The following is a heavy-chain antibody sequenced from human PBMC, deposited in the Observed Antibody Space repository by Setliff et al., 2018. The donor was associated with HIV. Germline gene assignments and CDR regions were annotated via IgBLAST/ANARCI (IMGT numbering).Heavy chain of an antibody. D-gene: IGHD3-3*01. V-gene: IGHV3-23*01. J-gene: IGHJ1*01. Sequence: GSLRLSCAASGFTFTYHAMTWVRQAPGKGLEWVAGISGSGDSTYYADSVKGRFTISRDNSKNTLYLQMNSLRAEDTAVYYCARPGYNFWSGKYFQHWGQGTLVTVSS. CDR2: ISGSGDST. CDR3: ARPGYNFWSGKYFQH. CDR1: GFTFTYHA.